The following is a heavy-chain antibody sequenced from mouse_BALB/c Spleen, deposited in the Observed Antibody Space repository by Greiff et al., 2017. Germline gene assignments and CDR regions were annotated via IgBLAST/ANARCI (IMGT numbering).Heavy chain of an antibody. V-gene: IGHV5-9-4*01. D-gene: IGHD1-1*02. J-gene: IGHJ4*01. Sequence: VQLKESGGGLVKPGGSLKLSCAASGFTFSSYAMSWVRQSPEKRLEWVAEISSGGSYTYYPDTVTGRFTISRDNAKNTLYLKMSSLRSEDTAMYDCARAMEENAMDYWGQGTSVTVSS. CDR2: ISSGGSYT. CDR1: GFTFSSYA. CDR3: ARAMEENAMDY.